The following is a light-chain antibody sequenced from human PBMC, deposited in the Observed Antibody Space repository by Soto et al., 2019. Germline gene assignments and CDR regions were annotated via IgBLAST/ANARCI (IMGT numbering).Light chain of an antibody. CDR2: AAS. V-gene: IGKV1-39*01. CDR3: QQSYSTPIT. CDR1: QSISSY. J-gene: IGKJ5*01. Sequence: SPSPLTKSVGDRVTITCRASQSISSYLNWYQQKPGKAPKLLIYAASSLQSGVPSRFSGSGSGTDFTLTISSLQPEDFATYYCQQSYSTPITFGQGTRMEIK.